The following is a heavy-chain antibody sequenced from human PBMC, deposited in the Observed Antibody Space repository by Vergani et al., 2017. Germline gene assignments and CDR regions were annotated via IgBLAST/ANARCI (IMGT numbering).Heavy chain of an antibody. J-gene: IGHJ4*02. CDR1: GFTFSSYA. Sequence: QVQLVESGGGVVQPGRSLRLSCAASGFTFSSYAMNWVRQAPGKGLEWVAVISYDGSNKYYADSVKGRFTIFRDNSKNTLYLQMNSLRAEDTAVYYCATAHSSRVRFGESSCFDCWGQGTLVTVSS. CDR3: ATAHSSRVRFGESSCFDC. V-gene: IGHV3-30-3*01. D-gene: IGHD3-10*01. CDR2: ISYDGSNK.